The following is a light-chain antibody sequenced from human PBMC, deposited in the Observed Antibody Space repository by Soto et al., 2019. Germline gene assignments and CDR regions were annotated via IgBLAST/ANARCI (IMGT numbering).Light chain of an antibody. CDR3: QQYGSSPPT. CDR1: QSIISYS. V-gene: IGKV3-20*01. J-gene: IGKJ2*01. Sequence: EVVLTQSPGTLSFSPGERPTLSCRARQSIISYSLAWYQQKPGHAPRLLFSGSSSSVTAIPYKFRSSGSGTYFTLTVSRLEPEDFAVFYCQQYGSSPPTFGQGTKVDIK. CDR2: GSS.